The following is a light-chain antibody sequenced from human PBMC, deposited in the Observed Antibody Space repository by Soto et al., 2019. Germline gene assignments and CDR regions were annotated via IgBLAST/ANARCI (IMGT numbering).Light chain of an antibody. V-gene: IGKV3-20*01. CDR3: QQYDSSPRT. CDR2: GAS. CDR1: QSVRSSY. Sequence: EIVLTQSPGTLSLSPWERATLSCRASQSVRSSYLAWYQQKPGQAPRLLIYGASIRATGIPDRFGGSGSGTDFTLTISRLEPEDFAVYYCQQYDSSPRTFGQGTKVDIK. J-gene: IGKJ1*01.